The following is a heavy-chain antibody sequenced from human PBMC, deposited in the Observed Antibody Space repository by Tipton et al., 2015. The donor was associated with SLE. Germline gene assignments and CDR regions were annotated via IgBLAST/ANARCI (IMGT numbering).Heavy chain of an antibody. D-gene: IGHD4-11*01. Sequence: TLSLTCTVSGGSISSGSYYWSWIRQPAGKGLEWIGRIYTSGSTNYNPSLKSRVTISVDTSKNQFSLKLSSVTAADTAVYYCARDADYSKVLDSRGQGTLVTVSS. J-gene: IGHJ4*02. CDR1: GGSISSGSYY. CDR3: ARDADYSKVLDS. V-gene: IGHV4-61*02. CDR2: IYTSGST.